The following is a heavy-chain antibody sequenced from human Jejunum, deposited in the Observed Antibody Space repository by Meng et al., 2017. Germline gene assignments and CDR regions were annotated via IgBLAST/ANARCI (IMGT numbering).Heavy chain of an antibody. Sequence: QVQPVQSGAEVKKPGGSVKVSCRASGFSFISYAIYWVRQAPGQSLEWMGWITAGNGNTKYSQKFQGRVTITRDTSASTAYMELSSLRFEDTAVYYCARDMPYSSGSFDFWGQGTLVTVSS. CDR1: GFSFISYA. D-gene: IGHD3-10*01. CDR2: ITAGNGNT. CDR3: ARDMPYSSGSFDF. J-gene: IGHJ4*02. V-gene: IGHV1-3*01.